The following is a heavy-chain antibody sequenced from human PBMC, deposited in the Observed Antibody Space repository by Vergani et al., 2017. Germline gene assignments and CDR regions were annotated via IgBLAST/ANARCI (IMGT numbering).Heavy chain of an antibody. CDR3: ARALCRAVVVTPLGYDYYGMDV. J-gene: IGHJ6*02. CDR1: GFTFSSYW. CDR2: IKQDGSEK. D-gene: IGHD6-19*01. Sequence: EVQLVESGGGLVQPGGSLRLSCAASGFTFSSYWMSWVRQAPGKGLEWVAKIKQDGSEKYYVDSVKCRFAISRDNAKNSLYLQMNSLRAEDTAVYYCARALCRAVVVTPLGYDYYGMDVWGQGTTVTVSS. V-gene: IGHV3-7*01.